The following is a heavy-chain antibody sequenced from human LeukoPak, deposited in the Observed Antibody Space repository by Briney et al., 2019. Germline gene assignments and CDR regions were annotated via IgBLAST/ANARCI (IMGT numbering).Heavy chain of an antibody. V-gene: IGHV1-69*05. CDR1: GGTFSSYA. J-gene: IGHJ6*03. CDR2: IIPIFGTA. D-gene: IGHD5-18*01. CDR3: ARSEFLAMDHGYYYYYYMDV. Sequence: GASVKVSCKASGGTFSSYAISWVRQAPGQGLEWMGGIIPIFGTANYAQKFQGRVTITTDESTSTAYMELSSLRSEDTAVYYCARSEFLAMDHGYYYYYYMDVWGKGTTVTVSS.